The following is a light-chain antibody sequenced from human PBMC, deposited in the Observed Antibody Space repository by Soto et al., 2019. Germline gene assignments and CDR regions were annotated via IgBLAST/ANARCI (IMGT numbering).Light chain of an antibody. CDR2: DAS. CDR3: QQRSSWPL. Sequence: EIVLTQSPATLSLSPGERATLSCRASQSVSSALAWYQQKPGQAPRLLIYDASNRAAGNPARFTGSVSGTDFTLTISSLEPAEFAVYYCQQRSSWPLFGGGTKVEIK. V-gene: IGKV3-11*01. J-gene: IGKJ4*01. CDR1: QSVSSA.